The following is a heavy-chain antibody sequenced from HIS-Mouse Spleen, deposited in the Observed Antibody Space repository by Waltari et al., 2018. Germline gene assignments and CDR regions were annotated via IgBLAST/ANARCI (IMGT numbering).Heavy chain of an antibody. V-gene: IGHV4-34*01. J-gene: IGHJ3*02. D-gene: IGHD1-1*01. Sequence: QVQLQQWGAGLLKPSETLSLTCAVYGGSFSGYYWSWLRQPPGKGLEWIGEINHSGSTNYNPSLKSRVTISVDTSKNQFSLKLSSVTAADTAVHYCARGRFHSWNDAFDIWGQGTMVTVSS. CDR1: GGSFSGYY. CDR3: ARGRFHSWNDAFDI. CDR2: INHSGST.